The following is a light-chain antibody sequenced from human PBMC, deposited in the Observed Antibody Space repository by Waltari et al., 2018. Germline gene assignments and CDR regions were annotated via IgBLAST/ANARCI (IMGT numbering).Light chain of an antibody. CDR1: KSISNN. CDR2: GAS. Sequence: EIVMTQSPATLSMSPGERATLSCRASKSISNNLAWYQQKPGQAPRLLIYGASTRATGIPARFSGSGSGTEFTLTISSLQSEDFAVYYCQQYNKWPPRTFGQGTKLEIK. J-gene: IGKJ2*01. CDR3: QQYNKWPPRT. V-gene: IGKV3-15*01.